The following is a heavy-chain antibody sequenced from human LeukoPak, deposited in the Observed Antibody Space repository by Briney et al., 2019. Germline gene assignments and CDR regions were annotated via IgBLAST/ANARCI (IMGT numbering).Heavy chain of an antibody. CDR1: GFIFSHYG. V-gene: IGHV3-33*01. J-gene: IGHJ4*01. Sequence: PGKSLRLSCAASGFIFSHYGMHWVRQAPGKGLEWVAVIWSDATNRFYGASVKGRFTISRDNSQNTEFLQMNSLRAEDTAIYYCARDAQRGFDYSNSLEYWGHGTLVTVSS. CDR3: ARDAQRGFDYSNSLEY. D-gene: IGHD4-11*01. CDR2: IWSDATNR.